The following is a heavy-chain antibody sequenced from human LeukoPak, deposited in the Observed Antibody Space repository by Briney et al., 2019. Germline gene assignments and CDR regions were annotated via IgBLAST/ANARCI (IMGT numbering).Heavy chain of an antibody. CDR2: ISSSSSYI. Sequence: PGGSLRLSCAASGFTFSTYSMNWVRQAPGKGLEWVSSISSSSSYIYYADSVKGRFTISRDNAKNTLYLQMNSLRAEDTALYYCAKALTYYYDSTGFGIDYWGQGILVTVSS. D-gene: IGHD3-22*01. CDR1: GFTFSTYS. V-gene: IGHV3-21*04. CDR3: AKALTYYYDSTGFGIDY. J-gene: IGHJ4*02.